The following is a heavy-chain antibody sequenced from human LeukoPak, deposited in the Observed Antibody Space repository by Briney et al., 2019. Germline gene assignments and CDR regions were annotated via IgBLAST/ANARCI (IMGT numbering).Heavy chain of an antibody. CDR1: GGSFSDYS. V-gene: IGHV4-34*01. CDR2: INHSGRT. Sequence: SETLSLTCAVYGGSFSDYSWSWIRQPPGKGLEWIGEINHSGRTNYNPSLKSRVTISVDTSKNQFSLRLSSVTAADTAVYYCARVNREMATITPWGQGTLVTVSS. CDR3: ARVNREMATITP. J-gene: IGHJ1*01. D-gene: IGHD5-24*01.